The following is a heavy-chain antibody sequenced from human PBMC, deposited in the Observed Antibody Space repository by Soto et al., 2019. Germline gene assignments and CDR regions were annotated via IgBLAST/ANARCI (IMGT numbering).Heavy chain of an antibody. CDR1: GYTFTGYY. Sequence: QVQLVQSGAEVKKPGASVKVSCKASGYTFTGYYMHWVRQAPGQGLEWMGWSNPNSGGTNDAQKFEGWVTMTKDTSISTAYMELRRLRADDTAVYYCARDSAAQANYYYGMDVWGQGTTVTVSS. CDR2: SNPNSGGT. CDR3: ARDSAAQANYYYGMDV. J-gene: IGHJ6*02. V-gene: IGHV1-2*04. D-gene: IGHD6-6*01.